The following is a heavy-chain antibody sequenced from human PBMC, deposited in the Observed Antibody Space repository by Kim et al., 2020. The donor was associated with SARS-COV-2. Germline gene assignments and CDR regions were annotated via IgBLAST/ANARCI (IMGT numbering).Heavy chain of an antibody. Sequence: ASVKVSCKVSGYTLTELSMHWVRQAPGKGLEWMGGFDPEDGETIYAQKFQGIVTMTEDTSTDTAYMELSSLRSEDTAVYYCATGPAVAGTGGWFDPWGQGTLVTVSS. J-gene: IGHJ5*02. V-gene: IGHV1-24*01. CDR2: FDPEDGET. CDR3: ATGPAVAGTGGWFDP. D-gene: IGHD6-19*01. CDR1: GYTLTELS.